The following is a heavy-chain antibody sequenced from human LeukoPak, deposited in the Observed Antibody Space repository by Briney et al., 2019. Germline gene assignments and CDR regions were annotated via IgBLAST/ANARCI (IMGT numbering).Heavy chain of an antibody. CDR1: GGSISSGGYY. V-gene: IGHV4-31*03. CDR3: AREGEGYSYGPDY. Sequence: SETLSLTCTVSGGSISSGGYYWSWIRQHPGKGLEWIGYIYYSGSTYYNPSLKSRVTISVDTSKNQFSLKLSSATAADTAVYYCAREGEGYSYGPDYWGQGTLVTVSS. CDR2: IYYSGST. D-gene: IGHD5-18*01. J-gene: IGHJ4*02.